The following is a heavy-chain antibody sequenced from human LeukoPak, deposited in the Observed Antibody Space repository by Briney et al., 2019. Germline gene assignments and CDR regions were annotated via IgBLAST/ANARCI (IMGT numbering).Heavy chain of an antibody. V-gene: IGHV4-4*02. D-gene: IGHD2-2*01. CDR2: MYHSGST. J-gene: IGHJ5*02. CDR1: GGSISSSNW. CDR3: ARGRGIVVVRRWFDP. Sequence: PSETLSLTCAVSGGSISSSNWWSWVRQPPGKGLEWIGEMYHSGSTNYNPSLKSRVTISVDKSKSQFSLKLSSVTAADTAVYYCARGRGIVVVRRWFDPWGQGTLVTVSS.